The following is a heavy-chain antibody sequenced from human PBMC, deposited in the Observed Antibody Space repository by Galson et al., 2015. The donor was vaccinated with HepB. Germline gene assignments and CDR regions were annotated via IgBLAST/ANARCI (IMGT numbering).Heavy chain of an antibody. CDR3: ARDGGYCSSTSCYAGVYHYGMDV. J-gene: IGHJ6*02. V-gene: IGHV1-2*04. CDR1: GYTFTGYY. D-gene: IGHD2-2*01. Sequence: SVKVSCKASGYTFTGYYMHWVRQAPGQGLEWMGWINPNSGGTNYAQKFQGWVTMTRDTSISTAYMELSRLRSDDTAVYYCARDGGYCSSTSCYAGVYHYGMDVWGQGTTVTVSS. CDR2: INPNSGGT.